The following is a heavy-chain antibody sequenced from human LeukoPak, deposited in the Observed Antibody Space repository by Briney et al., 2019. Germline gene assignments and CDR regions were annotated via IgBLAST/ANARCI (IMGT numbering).Heavy chain of an antibody. CDR1: GYTFSSGYY. J-gene: IGHJ4*02. D-gene: IGHD3-3*01. CDR2: INPNNGDT. CDR3: ARGAHYNFWSGFYYSPHFDY. Sequence: ASVKVSCKASGYTFSSGYYLHWVRQAPGQGLEWMGWINPNNGDTNYAQKFQGRVTMTRDTSISTAYMELSRLRSDDAAVYFCARGAHYNFWSGFYYSPHFDYWGQGTLVTVSS. V-gene: IGHV1-2*02.